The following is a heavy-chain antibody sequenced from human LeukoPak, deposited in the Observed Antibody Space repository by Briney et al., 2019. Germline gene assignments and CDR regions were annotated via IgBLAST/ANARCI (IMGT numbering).Heavy chain of an antibody. J-gene: IGHJ4*02. CDR3: ARDPGTETFDY. CDR1: GGSISSYY. V-gene: IGHV4-59*12. Sequence: SETLSLTCTVSGGSISSYYWSWIRQPPGKGLEWIGYIYYSGSTIYNPSLKSRVTISVDTSKNQFSLKLSSVTAADTAVYYCARDPGTETFDYWGQGTLVTVSS. D-gene: IGHD3-10*01. CDR2: IYYSGST.